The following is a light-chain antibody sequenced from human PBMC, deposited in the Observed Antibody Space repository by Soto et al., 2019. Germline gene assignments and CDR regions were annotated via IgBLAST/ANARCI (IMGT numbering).Light chain of an antibody. Sequence: QSALTKPRSVSGSPGQSVTISCTGTSSDVGGYHYVSWYQQHPGKAPKLMIYDVSKRPSGVPDRFSGSKSGNTASLTISGLQAEDEADYYCCSYAGSFVVFGGGTKLTVL. CDR3: CSYAGSFVV. CDR2: DVS. CDR1: SSDVGGYHY. J-gene: IGLJ2*01. V-gene: IGLV2-11*01.